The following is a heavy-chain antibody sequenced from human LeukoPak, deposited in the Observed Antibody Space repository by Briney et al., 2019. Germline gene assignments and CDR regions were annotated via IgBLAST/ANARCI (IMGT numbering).Heavy chain of an antibody. Sequence: GGSLRLSCAASGFTFSNYNMDWVRQAPGKGLEWLSYISGGSITIYYADSVKGRFSFSRDNAKNSLYLQMNSLRDEDTAVYYCVRVKSSAFDYWGQGTLVTVSS. CDR1: GFTFSNYN. J-gene: IGHJ4*02. CDR2: ISGGSITI. CDR3: VRVKSSAFDY. V-gene: IGHV3-48*02. D-gene: IGHD3-3*02.